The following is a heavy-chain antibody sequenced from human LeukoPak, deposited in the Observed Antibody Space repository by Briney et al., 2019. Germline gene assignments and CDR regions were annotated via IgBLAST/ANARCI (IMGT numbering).Heavy chain of an antibody. D-gene: IGHD3-22*01. CDR1: GYTFTSYD. Sequence: GASVKVSCKASGYTFTSYDINWVRQATGQGLEWMGWMNPNSGNTGYAQKFQGRVTMTRNTSISTAYMELSSLRSEDTAVYYCARAGWDVTIIVDLSYYYYYYMDVWGKGTTVTVSS. J-gene: IGHJ6*03. CDR2: MNPNSGNT. V-gene: IGHV1-8*01. CDR3: ARAGWDVTIIVDLSYYYYYYMDV.